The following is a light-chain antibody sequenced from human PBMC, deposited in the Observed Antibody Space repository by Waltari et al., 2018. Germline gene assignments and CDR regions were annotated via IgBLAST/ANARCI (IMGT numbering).Light chain of an antibody. CDR2: QAS. Sequence: DIQMTQSPSTLSAFVGDRVTISCRASQSISNFLAWYQKKPGKAPKVLISQASNLESGVPSRFSGSASGTEFTLTISSLQPDDFATYYCQQYYCHWTFGQGTKVEIK. V-gene: IGKV1-5*03. CDR3: QQYYCHWT. CDR1: QSISNF. J-gene: IGKJ1*01.